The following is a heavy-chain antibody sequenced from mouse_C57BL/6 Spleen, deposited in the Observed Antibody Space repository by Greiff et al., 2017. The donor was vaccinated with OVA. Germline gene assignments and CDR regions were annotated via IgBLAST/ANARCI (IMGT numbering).Heavy chain of an antibody. Sequence: QVQLKQSGAELARPGASVKLSCKASGYTFTSYGISWVKQRTGQGLEWIGEIYPRSGNTYYNEKFKGKATLTADKSSSTAYMELRSLTSEDSAVYFCAVLDYAMDYWGQGTSVTVSS. D-gene: IGHD1-1*01. V-gene: IGHV1-81*01. J-gene: IGHJ4*01. CDR3: AVLDYAMDY. CDR1: GYTFTSYG. CDR2: IYPRSGNT.